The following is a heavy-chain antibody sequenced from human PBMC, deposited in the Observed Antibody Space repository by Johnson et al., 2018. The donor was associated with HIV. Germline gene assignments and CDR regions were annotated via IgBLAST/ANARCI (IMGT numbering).Heavy chain of an antibody. D-gene: IGHD2-15*01. V-gene: IGHV3-15*01. CDR1: GFTFDDYA. CDR2: IKSESDGGTT. CDR3: STGDIVVVAGAMLLPLHDAFDI. Sequence: VQLVESGGGLIQPGKSLRLSCAASGFTFDDYAMHWVRQAPGKGLEWVGRIKSESDGGTTDYPTPVKGRFTISRDDSKNMLYLQMNSLKIEDTAVYYCSTGDIVVVAGAMLLPLHDAFDIWGQGTMVTVSS. J-gene: IGHJ3*02.